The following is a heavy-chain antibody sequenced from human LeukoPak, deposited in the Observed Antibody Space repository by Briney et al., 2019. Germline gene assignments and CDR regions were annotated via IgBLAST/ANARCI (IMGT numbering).Heavy chain of an antibody. Sequence: GASVKVSCKASGYTFTGYYMHWVRQAPGQGPEWMGWINPNSGGTNYAQKFQGRVTMTRDTSISTAYMDLSRLRSDDTAVYYCGRGSRAGSGTYRIDYWGQGTLVTVSS. V-gene: IGHV1-2*02. CDR1: GYTFTGYY. D-gene: IGHD1-26*01. CDR3: GRGSRAGSGTYRIDY. J-gene: IGHJ4*02. CDR2: INPNSGGT.